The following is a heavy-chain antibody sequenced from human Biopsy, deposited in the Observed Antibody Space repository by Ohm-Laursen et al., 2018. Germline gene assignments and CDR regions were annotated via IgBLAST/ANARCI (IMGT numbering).Heavy chain of an antibody. V-gene: IGHV3-9*01. CDR2: ISWCSRNI. CDR3: GKDCGSGDYGVWGAFDI. D-gene: IGHD3-22*01. J-gene: IGHJ3*02. Sequence: SLRLSRASSGSGGSDYTMHWVRKAPGKGPEWGLGISWCSRNIGYTDSVKGLFTISRDTAKNSLYLHMNSLRAEDTALYYGGKDCGSGDYGVWGAFDIWGQGTMVTVSS. CDR1: GSGGSDYT.